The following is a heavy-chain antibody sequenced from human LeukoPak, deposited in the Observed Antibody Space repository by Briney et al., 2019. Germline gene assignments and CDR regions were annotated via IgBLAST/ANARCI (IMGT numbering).Heavy chain of an antibody. CDR2: ISSSSSYI. CDR3: ARDAAAGPKIKYAFDI. Sequence: GGSLSLSCAASGFTFSSYSMNWVRQAPGKGLEWVSSISSSSSYIYYADSVKGRFTISRDNAKNSLYLQMNSLRAEDTAVYYCARDAAAGPKIKYAFDIWGQGTMVTVSS. CDR1: GFTFSSYS. D-gene: IGHD6-13*01. V-gene: IGHV3-21*01. J-gene: IGHJ3*02.